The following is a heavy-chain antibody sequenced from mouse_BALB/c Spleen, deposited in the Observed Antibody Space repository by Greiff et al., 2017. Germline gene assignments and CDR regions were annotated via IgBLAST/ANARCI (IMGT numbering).Heavy chain of an antibody. V-gene: IGHV5-4*02. Sequence: EVQLVESGGGLVKPGGSLKLSCAASGFTFSDYYMYWVRQTPEKRLEWVATISDGGSYTYYPDSVKGRFTISRDNAKNNLYLQMSSLKSEDTAMHYCARAYGGYYWFAYWGQGTLVTVSA. J-gene: IGHJ3*01. CDR3: ARAYGGYYWFAY. D-gene: IGHD2-3*01. CDR1: GFTFSDYY. CDR2: ISDGGSYT.